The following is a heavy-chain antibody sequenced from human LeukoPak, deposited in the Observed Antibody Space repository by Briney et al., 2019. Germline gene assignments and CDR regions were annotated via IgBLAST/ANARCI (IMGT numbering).Heavy chain of an antibody. CDR3: ARGVGGRNYYYGTDV. CDR1: GYTFTSYA. J-gene: IGHJ6*04. V-gene: IGHV1-3*01. D-gene: IGHD1-26*01. CDR2: INAGNGNT. Sequence: GASVKVSCKASGYTFTSYAMHWVRQAPGQRLEWMGWINAGNGNTKYSQKFQGRVTITRDTSASTAYMELSSLRSEDTAVYYCARGVGGRNYYYGTDVWGKGTTVTVSS.